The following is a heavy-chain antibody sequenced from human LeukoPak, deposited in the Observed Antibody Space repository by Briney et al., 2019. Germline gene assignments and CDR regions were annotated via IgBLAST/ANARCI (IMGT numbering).Heavy chain of an antibody. CDR1: GYSFSSGFF. J-gene: IGHJ5*02. V-gene: IGHV4-38-2*02. CDR3: ARDKDLAVAANWFDP. CDR2: LYHTGTT. Sequence: SETLSLTCTVSGYSFSSGFFWGWIRQPPGKGLEWIGSLYHTGTTNNNPSLKSRVTMSLDTSKNQFSLKMTSVTAADTAVYYCARDKDLAVAANWFDPWGQGTLVIVSS. D-gene: IGHD6-19*01.